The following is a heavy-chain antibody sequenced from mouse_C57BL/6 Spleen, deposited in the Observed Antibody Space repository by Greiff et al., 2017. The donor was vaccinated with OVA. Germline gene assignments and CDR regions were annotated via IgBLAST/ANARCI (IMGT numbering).Heavy chain of an antibody. Sequence: EVQLVESGGGLVKPGGSLKLSCAASGFTFSSYAMSWVRQTPEKRLEWVATISDGGSYTYYPDNVKGRFTISRDNAKNNLYLQMSHLKSEDTAMYYCARTYDNDEGYYFDYWGQGTTLTVSS. V-gene: IGHV5-4*01. CDR3: ARTYDNDEGYYFDY. J-gene: IGHJ2*01. CDR2: ISDGGSYT. D-gene: IGHD2-4*01. CDR1: GFTFSSYA.